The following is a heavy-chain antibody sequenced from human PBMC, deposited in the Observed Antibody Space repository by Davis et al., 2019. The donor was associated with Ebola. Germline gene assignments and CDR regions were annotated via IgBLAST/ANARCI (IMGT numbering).Heavy chain of an antibody. Sequence: SVKVSCKASGGTFSSYTISWVRQAPGQGLEWMGRIIPILGIANYAQKFQGRVTITADKSTSTVCMELSSLRSEDTAVYYCARDRVTVTTNLGFDYWGQGTLVTVSS. CDR1: GGTFSSYT. CDR2: IIPILGIA. J-gene: IGHJ4*02. V-gene: IGHV1-69*04. CDR3: ARDRVTVTTNLGFDY. D-gene: IGHD4-17*01.